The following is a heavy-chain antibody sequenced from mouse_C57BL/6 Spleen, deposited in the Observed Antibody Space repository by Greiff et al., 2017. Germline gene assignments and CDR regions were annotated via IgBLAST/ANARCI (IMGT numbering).Heavy chain of an antibody. CDR2: ISSGSSTI. J-gene: IGHJ4*01. V-gene: IGHV5-17*01. CDR1: GFTFSDYG. CDR3: ARPSRGAMDY. Sequence: EVQLVESGGGLVKPGGSLKLSCAASGFTFSDYGMHWVRQAPEKGLEWVAYISSGSSTIYYADTVKGRFTISRDNAKNTLFLQMTSLRSADTAMYYCARPSRGAMDYGGQGTSVTVSS.